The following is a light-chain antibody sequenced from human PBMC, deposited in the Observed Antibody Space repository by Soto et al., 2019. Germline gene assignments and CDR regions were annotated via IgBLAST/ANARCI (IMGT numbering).Light chain of an antibody. CDR1: QSISSG. J-gene: IGKJ1*01. V-gene: IGKV1-5*01. Sequence: DIKMTLSPSTLSANVGDRVTITCRASQSISSGLAWYQQKPGKAPNLLIYDVSALKRGVPPRFSGSGSGTEFTLTISSLQPDDFATYYCQQYDSFSVTFGQGSMVDVK. CDR2: DVS. CDR3: QQYDSFSVT.